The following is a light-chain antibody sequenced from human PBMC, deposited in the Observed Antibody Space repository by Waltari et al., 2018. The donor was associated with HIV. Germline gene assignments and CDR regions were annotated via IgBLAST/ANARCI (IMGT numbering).Light chain of an antibody. CDR2: DAS. J-gene: IGKJ4*01. CDR3: QQRSNWAVT. CDR1: QSVSSY. V-gene: IGKV3-11*01. Sequence: EIVLTQSPATLSLSPGARATLSCRASQSVSSYFAWYQQKAGQAPRLLIYDASNRATGIPARFSGSGSGTVFTLTISRLEPEDFAVYYCQQRSNWAVTFGGGTKVEIK.